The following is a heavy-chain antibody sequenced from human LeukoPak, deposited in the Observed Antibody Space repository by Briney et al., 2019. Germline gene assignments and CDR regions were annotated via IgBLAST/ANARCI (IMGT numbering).Heavy chain of an antibody. CDR2: INPSGGST. Sequence: GGSLRLSCAASGFTFTSYYMHWVRQAPGQGLEWMGIINPSGGSTSYAQKFQGRVTMTRDTSTSTVYMELSSLRSEDTAVYYCARVRDEYYFDYWGQGTLVTVSS. V-gene: IGHV1-46*01. CDR1: GFTFTSYY. CDR3: ARVRDEYYFDY. J-gene: IGHJ4*02.